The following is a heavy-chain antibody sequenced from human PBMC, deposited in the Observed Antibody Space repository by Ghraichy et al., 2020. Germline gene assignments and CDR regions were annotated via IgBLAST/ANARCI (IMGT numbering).Heavy chain of an antibody. Sequence: SVKVSCKASGGTFSSYVISWVRQAPGQGLEWMGRIIPILGIANYAQKFQGRVTITADKSTSTAYMELSSLRSEDTAVYYCAREEAESAGFYYYYYYYMDVWGKGTTVTVSS. J-gene: IGHJ6*03. CDR2: IIPILGIA. D-gene: IGHD3-10*01. V-gene: IGHV1-69*04. CDR1: GGTFSSYV. CDR3: AREEAESAGFYYYYYYYMDV.